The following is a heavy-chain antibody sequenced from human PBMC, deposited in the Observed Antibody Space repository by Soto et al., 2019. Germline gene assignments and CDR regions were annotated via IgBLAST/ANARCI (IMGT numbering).Heavy chain of an antibody. Sequence: GASVKVSCKASGGTFSSYAISWVRQAPGQGLEWMGGIIPIFGTANYAQKFQGRVTITADKSTSTAYMELSSLRSEDTAVYYCARARCSSPSCYPWEYHYYGMDVWGPGTTLTVS. CDR3: ARARCSSPSCYPWEYHYYGMDV. D-gene: IGHD2-2*01. V-gene: IGHV1-69*06. CDR1: GGTFSSYA. CDR2: IIPIFGTA. J-gene: IGHJ6*02.